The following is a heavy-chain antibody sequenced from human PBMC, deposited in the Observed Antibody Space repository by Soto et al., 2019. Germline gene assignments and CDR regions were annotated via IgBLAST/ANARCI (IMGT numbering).Heavy chain of an antibody. J-gene: IGHJ3*02. V-gene: IGHV4-59*01. CDR2: IYYSGST. CDR3: ARYIVGYYYDSSGYLGAFDI. D-gene: IGHD3-22*01. Sequence: SETLSLTCTVSGGSISSYYWSWIRQPPGKGLDWIGYIYYSGSTNYNPSLKSRVTISVDTSKNQFSLKLSSVTAADTAVYYCARYIVGYYYDSSGYLGAFDIWGQGTMVTVSS. CDR1: GGSISSYY.